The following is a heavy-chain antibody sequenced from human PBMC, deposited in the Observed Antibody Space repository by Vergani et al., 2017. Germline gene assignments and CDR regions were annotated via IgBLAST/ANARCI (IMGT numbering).Heavy chain of an antibody. J-gene: IGHJ4*02. CDR2: VEDSGYF. D-gene: IGHD1-14*01. CDR1: GGSLSGYY. Sequence: QVQLQESGPGLVRPSETLSLTCTVSGGSLSGYYWNWIRQTPGEGLEWIGYVEDSGYFNYNPSLKTRVSMSSDTSNNQFSLMLSSVTVADTAVYYCARSIVSQNPPDYFDNWGQGTLVTVSS. V-gene: IGHV4-59*01. CDR3: ARSIVSQNPPDYFDN.